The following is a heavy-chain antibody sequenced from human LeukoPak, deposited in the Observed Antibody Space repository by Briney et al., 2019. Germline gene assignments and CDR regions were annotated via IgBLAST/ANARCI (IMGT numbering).Heavy chain of an antibody. D-gene: IGHD6-25*01. J-gene: IGHJ4*02. CDR2: ISYDGNDK. Sequence: GGSLRLSCAASGFTFTSYAMHWVRQAPGKGLDWVALISYDGNDKYYADSVKGRFTMSRDNSKNTLSLQMDSLRAEDTAVYYCARDSRGYGRFDDWGQGTLVTVSS. CDR1: GFTFTSYA. V-gene: IGHV3-30-3*01. CDR3: ARDSRGYGRFDD.